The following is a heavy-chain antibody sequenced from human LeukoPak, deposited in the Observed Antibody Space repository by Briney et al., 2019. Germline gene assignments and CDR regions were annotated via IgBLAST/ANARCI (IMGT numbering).Heavy chain of an antibody. V-gene: IGHV4-4*07. CDR1: GGSISSYY. CDR3: VRDGQVAVVTWGMDV. D-gene: IGHD6-19*01. CDR2: IYTSGST. J-gene: IGHJ6*02. Sequence: SETLSLTCTVSGGSISSYYWSWIRQPAGKGLEWIGRIYTSGSTNYNPSLKSRVTMSVDTSKNQFSLKLSSVTAADTAVYYCVRDGQVAVVTWGMDVWGQGTTVTVSS.